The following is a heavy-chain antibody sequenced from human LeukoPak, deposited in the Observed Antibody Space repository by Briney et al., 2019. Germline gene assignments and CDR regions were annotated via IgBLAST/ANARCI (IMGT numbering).Heavy chain of an antibody. CDR1: GFTFDDYA. CDR2: ISWDGGST. D-gene: IGHD3-9*01. J-gene: IGHJ6*03. Sequence: GGSLRLSCAASGFTFDDYAMHWVRQAPGKGLEWVSLISWDGGSTYYADSVKGRFTISRENSNNSLYLQMNSLRTEDTALYYCAKDARGHYDFWSGNYDIVTGYPPPSYYYYYMDVWGKGTTVTVSS. CDR3: AKDARGHYDFWSGNYDIVTGYPPPSYYYYYMDV. V-gene: IGHV3-43*02.